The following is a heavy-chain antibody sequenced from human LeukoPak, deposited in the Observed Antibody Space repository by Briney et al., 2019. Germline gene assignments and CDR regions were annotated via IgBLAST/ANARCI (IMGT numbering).Heavy chain of an antibody. CDR1: GYSISSGYY. D-gene: IGHD1-26*01. Sequence: PSETLSLTCTVSGYSISSGYYWGWIRQPPGKGLEWIGSIYHSGSTNYNPSLKSRVTISVDTSKNQFSLKLSSVTAADSAVYYCARVSRRGGSYSNYWGQGTLVTVSS. J-gene: IGHJ4*02. V-gene: IGHV4-38-2*02. CDR2: IYHSGST. CDR3: ARVSRRGGSYSNY.